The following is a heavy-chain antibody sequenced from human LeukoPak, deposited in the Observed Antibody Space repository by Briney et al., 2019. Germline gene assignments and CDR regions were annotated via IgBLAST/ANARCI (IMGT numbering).Heavy chain of an antibody. Sequence: SETLSLTCTVSGGSISSYYWSWIRQPPGKGLEWIGRIYSSGSTNYNPSLESRVTMSVDTSKNQFSLNLRSMTAADTALYYCARGAYYGSGNVFDLWGQGTMVTVSS. V-gene: IGHV4-4*07. J-gene: IGHJ3*01. D-gene: IGHD3-10*01. CDR3: ARGAYYGSGNVFDL. CDR2: IYSSGST. CDR1: GGSISSYY.